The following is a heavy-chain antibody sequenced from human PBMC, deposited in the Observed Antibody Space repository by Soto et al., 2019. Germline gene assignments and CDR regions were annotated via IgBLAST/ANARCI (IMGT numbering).Heavy chain of an antibody. D-gene: IGHD6-25*01. J-gene: IGHJ4*02. Sequence: QVQLHESGPGLVKPSGTLSLTCAVSGDSIRSDKWWSWVRQPPGKGLEWIGEIHHSGNSNYNPSLKSLVIISVDKSENQFSLNLSSVTDADTAVYYCARGERQQQRDYWGQGTLVTVSS. CDR1: GDSIRSDKW. CDR2: IHHSGNS. V-gene: IGHV4-4*02. CDR3: ARGERQQQRDY.